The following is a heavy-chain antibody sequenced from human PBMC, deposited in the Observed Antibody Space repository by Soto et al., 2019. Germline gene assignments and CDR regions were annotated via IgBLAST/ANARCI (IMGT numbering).Heavy chain of an antibody. CDR1: GGTFSSYA. Sequence: SLKVSCKASGGTFSSYAISWVRQAPGQGLEWMGGIIPIFGTANYAQKFQGRVTITADKSTSTAYMELSSLRSEDTAVYYCARAGIAASYYYGMDVWGQGTTVTVSS. J-gene: IGHJ6*02. CDR3: ARAGIAASYYYGMDV. D-gene: IGHD6-13*01. CDR2: IIPIFGTA. V-gene: IGHV1-69*06.